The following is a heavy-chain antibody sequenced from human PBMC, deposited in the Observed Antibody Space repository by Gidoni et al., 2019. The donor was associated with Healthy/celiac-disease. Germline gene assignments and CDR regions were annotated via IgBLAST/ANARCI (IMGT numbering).Heavy chain of an antibody. D-gene: IGHD4-4*01. Sequence: QVQLVESGGGVVQPGRSLRLSCAASGFTFSSYAMHWVRQAPGKGLEWVAVISYDGSNKYYADSVKGRFTISRDNSKNTLYLQMNSLRAEDTAVYYCARDTRSVTHLYYYYYYMDVWGKGTTVTVSS. J-gene: IGHJ6*03. V-gene: IGHV3-30-3*01. CDR2: ISYDGSNK. CDR3: ARDTRSVTHLYYYYYYMDV. CDR1: GFTFSSYA.